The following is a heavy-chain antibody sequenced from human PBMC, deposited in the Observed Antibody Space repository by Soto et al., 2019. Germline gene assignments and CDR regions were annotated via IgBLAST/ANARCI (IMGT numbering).Heavy chain of an antibody. V-gene: IGHV1-69*13. D-gene: IGHD1-26*01. CDR2: IIPIFGTA. CDR3: AGVFSDERSKYYFDY. J-gene: IGHJ4*02. Sequence: SVKVSCKASGRTFSNYVISWVRQAPGQGLEWMGGIIPIFGTANYAQKFQGRVTITADESTGTAYMELSRLRSQDTAVYYCAGVFSDERSKYYFDYWGRGTLVTVSS. CDR1: GRTFSNYV.